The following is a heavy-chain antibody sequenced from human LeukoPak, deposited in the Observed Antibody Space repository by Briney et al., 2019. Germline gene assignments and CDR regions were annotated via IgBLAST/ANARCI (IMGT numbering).Heavy chain of an antibody. CDR2: IYHSGST. D-gene: IGHD3-10*01. J-gene: IGHJ4*02. Sequence: PSETLSLTCAVSGGSISSSNWWSWVRQPPGKGLEWIGEIYHSGSTNYNPSLKSRVTMSMDTSKNQFSLKVNSVTAADTAVYYCARGTLIQGVIQDYWGQGTLVTVSS. CDR3: ARGTLIQGVIQDY. V-gene: IGHV4-4*02. CDR1: GGSISSSNW.